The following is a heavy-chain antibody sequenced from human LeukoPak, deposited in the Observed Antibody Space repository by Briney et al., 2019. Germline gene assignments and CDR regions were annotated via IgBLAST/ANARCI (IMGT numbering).Heavy chain of an antibody. CDR2: VHNIGIN. V-gene: IGHV4-4*07. J-gene: IGHJ4*02. Sequence: PSETLSLTCTVSGGSISSYYWSWIRQPAGKGLEWIGRVHNIGINEYNPSLRSRVTMAVDTSKNEFSLRLSSVTAADTAVYYCARDEKAHDGRGSAPRFDCWGQGILITVSS. CDR1: GGSISSYY. D-gene: IGHD5-12*01. CDR3: ARDEKAHDGRGSAPRFDC.